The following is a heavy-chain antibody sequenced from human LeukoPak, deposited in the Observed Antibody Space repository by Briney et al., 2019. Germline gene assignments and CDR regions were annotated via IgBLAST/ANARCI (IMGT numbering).Heavy chain of an antibody. CDR1: GFTFSGYG. Sequence: GGSLRLSCAASGFTFSGYGMHWVRQAPGRGLEYVSGIRSNGGSTYYANSVKGRFTISRDNSKNTLYLQMASLRIDDMAVYYCTRGGEAAGDYWGQGALVTVSA. D-gene: IGHD6-13*01. J-gene: IGHJ4*02. CDR3: TRGGEAAGDY. CDR2: IRSNGGST. V-gene: IGHV3-64*01.